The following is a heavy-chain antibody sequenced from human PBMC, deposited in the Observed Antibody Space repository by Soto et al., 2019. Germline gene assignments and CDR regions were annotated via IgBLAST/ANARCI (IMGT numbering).Heavy chain of an antibody. D-gene: IGHD1-1*01. CDR3: AKDITRSRTSRDQYYYYYGMDV. CDR1: GFTFDDYT. V-gene: IGHV3-43*01. J-gene: IGHJ6*02. Sequence: PGGSLRLSCAASGFTFDDYTMHWVRQAPGKGLEWVSLISWDGGSTYYADSVKGRFTISRDNSKNSLYLQMNSLRTEDTALYYCAKDITRSRTSRDQYYYYYGMDVWGQGTTVTVSS. CDR2: ISWDGGST.